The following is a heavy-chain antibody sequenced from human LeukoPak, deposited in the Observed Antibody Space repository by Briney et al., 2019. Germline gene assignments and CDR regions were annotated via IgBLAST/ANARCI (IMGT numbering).Heavy chain of an antibody. V-gene: IGHV3-23*01. J-gene: IGHJ3*02. CDR3: AKAWIADAFDI. D-gene: IGHD2-2*03. CDR1: GFTFSNSA. Sequence: GGSLRLSCAASGFTFSNSAMSWVRQAPGKGLEWVSGISGSGGSTYYADSVKGRFTISRDNSKNTLYLQMNSLRAEDTAVYYCAKAWIADAFDIWGQGTMVTVSS. CDR2: ISGSGGST.